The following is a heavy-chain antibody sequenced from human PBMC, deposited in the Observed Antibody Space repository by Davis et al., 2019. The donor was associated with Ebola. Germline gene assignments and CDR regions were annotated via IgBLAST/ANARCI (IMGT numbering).Heavy chain of an antibody. CDR2: INHSRST. V-gene: IGHV4-34*01. CDR1: GGSFSGYY. D-gene: IGHD2-2*01. J-gene: IGHJ5*02. CDR3: ASRPSILCTSTSCHEYNWFDP. Sequence: GSLRLSCAVSGGSFSGYYWTWIRQSPGKGLEWIGEINHSRSTNYNPSLKSRVTMSVDTSKNQFSLKLSSVIAADTAVYYCASRPSILCTSTSCHEYNWFDPWGQGTLVTVSS.